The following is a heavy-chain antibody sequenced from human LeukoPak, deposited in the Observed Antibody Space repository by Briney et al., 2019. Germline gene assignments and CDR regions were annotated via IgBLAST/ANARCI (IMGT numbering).Heavy chain of an antibody. CDR1: GYSISSGYY. Sequence: SETLSLTCAVSGYSISSGYYGGWIRQPPGKGLEWIGSIYHSGSTYYNPSLKSRVTISVDTSKNQFSLKLSSVTAADTAVYYCARGYDILTGFRLDYWRQGTLVTVCS. CDR3: ARGYDILTGFRLDY. CDR2: IYHSGST. D-gene: IGHD3-9*01. V-gene: IGHV4-38-2*01. J-gene: IGHJ4*02.